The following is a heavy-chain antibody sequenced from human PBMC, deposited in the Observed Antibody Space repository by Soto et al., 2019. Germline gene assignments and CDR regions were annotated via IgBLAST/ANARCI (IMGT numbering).Heavy chain of an antibody. D-gene: IGHD3-3*01. J-gene: IGHJ5*02. Sequence: GSLRLSCAASGFIFSSYWMHWVRQAPGKGLVWLSRINSDGSSISYADSVKGRFTTSRDNAKNTLYLQMNSLRAEDTAVYYCARVLDFWSGYYPLPWGQGTLVTVSS. CDR1: GFIFSSYW. CDR2: INSDGSSI. V-gene: IGHV3-74*01. CDR3: ARVLDFWSGYYPLP.